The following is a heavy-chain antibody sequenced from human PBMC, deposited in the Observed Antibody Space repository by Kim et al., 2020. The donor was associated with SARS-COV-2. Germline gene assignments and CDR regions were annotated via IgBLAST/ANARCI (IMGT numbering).Heavy chain of an antibody. D-gene: IGHD4-17*01. V-gene: IGHV4-34*01. Sequence: SETLSLTCAVYGGSFSGYYWSWIRQPPGKGLEWIGEINHSGSTNYNPSLKSRVTISVDTSKNQFSLKLSSVTAADTAVYYCARNIKAWGLRGYYYYMDVWGKGTTVTVSS. J-gene: IGHJ6*03. CDR1: GGSFSGYY. CDR2: INHSGST. CDR3: ARNIKAWGLRGYYYYMDV.